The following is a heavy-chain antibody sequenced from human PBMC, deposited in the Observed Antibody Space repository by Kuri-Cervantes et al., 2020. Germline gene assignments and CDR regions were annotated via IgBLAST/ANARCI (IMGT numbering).Heavy chain of an antibody. Sequence: GGSLRLSCAASGFTFSSYWMSWVRQAPGEGLEWVAVISYDGSNKYYADSAKGRFTISRDNSKNTLYLQMNSLRAEDTAVYYCATGGGDYFLYWGQGTLVTVSS. J-gene: IGHJ4*02. CDR3: ATGGGDYFLY. D-gene: IGHD2-21*02. V-gene: IGHV3-30-3*01. CDR2: ISYDGSNK. CDR1: GFTFSSYW.